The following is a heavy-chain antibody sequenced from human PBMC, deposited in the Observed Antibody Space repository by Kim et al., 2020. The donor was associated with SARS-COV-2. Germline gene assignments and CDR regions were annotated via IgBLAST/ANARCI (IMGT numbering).Heavy chain of an antibody. V-gene: IGHV3-21*01. CDR3: ARGPHPWVVVAATDGDAFDI. CDR1: GFTFSSYS. J-gene: IGHJ3*02. CDR2: ISSSSSYI. Sequence: GGSLRLSCAASGFTFSSYSMNWVRQAPGKGLEWVSSISSSSSYIYYADSVKGRFTIPRDNAKNSLYLQMNSLRAEDTAVYYCARGPHPWVVVAATDGDAFDIWGQGTMVTVSS. D-gene: IGHD2-15*01.